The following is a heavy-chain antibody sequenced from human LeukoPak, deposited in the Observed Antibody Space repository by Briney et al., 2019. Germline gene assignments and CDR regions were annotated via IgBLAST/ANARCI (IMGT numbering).Heavy chain of an antibody. J-gene: IGHJ5*02. CDR3: ARGFFILDFWSGPPNWFDP. CDR1: GCTFSSYA. V-gene: IGHV3-30-3*01. Sequence: GGSLRLSCAASGCTFSSYAMHWVRQAPGKGLEWVAVISYDGSNKYYADSVKGRFTISRDNSKNTLYLQMNSLRAEDTAVYYCARGFFILDFWSGPPNWFDPWGQGTLVTVSS. D-gene: IGHD3-3*01. CDR2: ISYDGSNK.